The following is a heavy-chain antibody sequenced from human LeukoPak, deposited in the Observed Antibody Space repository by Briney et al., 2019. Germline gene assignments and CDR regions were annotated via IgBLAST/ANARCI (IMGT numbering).Heavy chain of an antibody. Sequence: PSETLSLTCTGYGCSISSYYWSWLRQPPGKGLEWIAYLFYSGSTDYNPSLESRVTISVDTSKNQFSLKLRSMTAAGTCVQYCAMVVVIRGVTYFDYWGQGTLVTVSS. CDR1: GCSISSYY. CDR2: LFYSGST. CDR3: AMVVVIRGVTYFDY. J-gene: IGHJ4*02. V-gene: IGHV4-59*01. D-gene: IGHD2-21*01.